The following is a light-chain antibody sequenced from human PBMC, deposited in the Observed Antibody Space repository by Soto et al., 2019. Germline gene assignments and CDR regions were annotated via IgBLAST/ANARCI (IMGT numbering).Light chain of an antibody. CDR3: NSYTSNFKYV. CDR1: SNDVGAYNY. V-gene: IGLV2-14*01. Sequence: QSALTQPASVSGSPGQSITISCTGTSNDVGAYNYVSWYQQYPGKAPKLIIYDVSNRPSGVSNRFSGSKSGNTASLTISGLQTQDEAHYYCNSYTSNFKYVFGTGTKVTVL. J-gene: IGLJ1*01. CDR2: DVS.